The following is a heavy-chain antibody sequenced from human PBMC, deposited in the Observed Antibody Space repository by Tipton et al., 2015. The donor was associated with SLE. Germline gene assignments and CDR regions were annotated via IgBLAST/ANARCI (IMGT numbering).Heavy chain of an antibody. V-gene: IGHV4-59*12. J-gene: IGHJ5*02. Sequence: LRLSCAVYGGSFSGYYWSWIRQPPGKGLEWIGYIYYSGSTNYNPSLKSRVTISVDTSKNQFSLKLSSVTAADTAVYYCARWGGTGWFDPWGQGTLVTVSS. CDR2: IYYSGST. CDR1: GGSFSGYY. CDR3: ARWGGTGWFDP. D-gene: IGHD3-10*01.